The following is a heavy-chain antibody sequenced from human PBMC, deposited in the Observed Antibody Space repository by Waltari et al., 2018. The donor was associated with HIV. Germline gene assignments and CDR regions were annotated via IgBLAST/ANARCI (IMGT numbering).Heavy chain of an antibody. CDR1: GGSISSSGYY. J-gene: IGHJ6*02. CDR3: ARQIWSGRPFGLDV. CDR2: ISYRGAT. D-gene: IGHD3-3*01. V-gene: IGHV4-39*01. Sequence: QLQLQESGPGLVKPSEPLSLTCTVSGGSISSSGYYCVWIRQPPGKGLEWIGSISYRGATYYSPSLKSRVTISVDTSKNQVSLRLTSVTAADTALYYCARQIWSGRPFGLDVWGQGTTVSVSS.